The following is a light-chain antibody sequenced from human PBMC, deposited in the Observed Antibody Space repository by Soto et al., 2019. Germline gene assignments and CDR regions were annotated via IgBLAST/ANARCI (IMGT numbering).Light chain of an antibody. J-gene: IGKJ5*01. CDR1: QSVGNH. Sequence: EIVFTQSPVTLSLSPGERATLSCRASQSVGNHLFWYTQKSGQAPRVLIYDVFNRETGIPARFSGSGSGTEFTLTVNSLEPEDVEVYYCQHRSIWTVSFGQGTRLEIK. V-gene: IGKV3-11*01. CDR3: QHRSIWTVS. CDR2: DVF.